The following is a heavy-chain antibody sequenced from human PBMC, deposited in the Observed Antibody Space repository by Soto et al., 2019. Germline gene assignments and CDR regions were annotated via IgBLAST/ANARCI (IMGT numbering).Heavy chain of an antibody. CDR1: GASISSGGFY. J-gene: IGHJ5*01. Sequence: QVQLQESGPGLVQPSQTLSLTCTVSGASISSGGFYWSWIRQFPGKGRTWIGYIDYCGRTFYHPSLKRQATISRDTSKSQFPLNVNSVTAADTAVFYCARVSAAGTRWFDSWGQGTLVNVSS. D-gene: IGHD6-13*01. CDR3: ARVSAAGTRWFDS. V-gene: IGHV4-31*01. CDR2: IDYCGRT.